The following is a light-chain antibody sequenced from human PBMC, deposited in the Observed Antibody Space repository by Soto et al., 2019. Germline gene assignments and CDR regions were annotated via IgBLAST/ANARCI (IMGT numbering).Light chain of an antibody. Sequence: QAVVTQPPSASGTPGQKVTISCSGSSSNIESNYVYWYQQLPGTAPKLLIYRNNQRPSGVPDRFSGSKSGTSASLAISGLRSEDEADYYCAAWDDSLSGYVFGTGTKLTVL. CDR1: SSNIESNY. J-gene: IGLJ1*01. CDR2: RNN. CDR3: AAWDDSLSGYV. V-gene: IGLV1-47*01.